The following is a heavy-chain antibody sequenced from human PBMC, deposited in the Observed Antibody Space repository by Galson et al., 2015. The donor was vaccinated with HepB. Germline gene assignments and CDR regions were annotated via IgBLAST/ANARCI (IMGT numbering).Heavy chain of an antibody. CDR2: ISGSGGST. CDR1: GFTFSSYA. V-gene: IGHV3-23*01. CDR3: AKGDYGGNSVFDY. Sequence: SLRLSCAASGFTFSSYAMSWVRQAPGKGLEWVSAISGSGGSTYYADSVKGRFTISRDNSKNTLYLQMNSLRAEDTAVYYCAKGDYGGNSVFDYWGQGTLVTVSS. D-gene: IGHD4-23*01. J-gene: IGHJ4*02.